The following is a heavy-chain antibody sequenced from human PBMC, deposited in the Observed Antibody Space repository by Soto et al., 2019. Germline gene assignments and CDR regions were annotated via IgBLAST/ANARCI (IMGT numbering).Heavy chain of an antibody. CDR2: LNDSGGT. CDR3: ARGRGGVQH. D-gene: IGHD3-10*01. CDR1: GGSFSGYY. J-gene: IGHJ1*01. V-gene: IGHV4-34*01. Sequence: QVQLQQWGAGLLKPSETLSLTCAVYGGSFSGYYWSWFRQPPGKGLEWIGELNDSGGTNYNASLKSRVSISGDTSNNPFSLKLSFVTAADTAVYYCARGRGGVQHWGQGTLVTVSS.